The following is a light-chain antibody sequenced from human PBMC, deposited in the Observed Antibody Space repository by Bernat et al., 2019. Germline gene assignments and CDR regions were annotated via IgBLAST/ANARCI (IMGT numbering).Light chain of an antibody. Sequence: QSALTQPPSASGSPGQSVTISCTGTSSDVGDYNYVSWYQQHPGKAPKLVIYEVNKRPSGVPDRFSASKSGHTASLTVSGLQADDEADYYCISYSGSKYVVFGGGTKLTVL. V-gene: IGLV2-8*01. J-gene: IGLJ2*01. CDR1: SSDVGDYNY. CDR3: ISYSGSKYVV. CDR2: EVN.